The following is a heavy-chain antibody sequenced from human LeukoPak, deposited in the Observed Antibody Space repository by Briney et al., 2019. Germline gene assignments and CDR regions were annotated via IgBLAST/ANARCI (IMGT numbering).Heavy chain of an antibody. CDR2: INPNSGGT. D-gene: IGHD6-13*01. V-gene: IGHV1-2*02. CDR1: GYTFTGYY. Sequence: ASVKVSCKASGYTFTGYYMHWVRQAPGQGLEWMGWINPNSGGTNYAQKFQGGVTMTRDTSISTAYMELSRLRSDDTAVYYCAREGIAAAGTSTLWDYWGQGTLVTVSS. CDR3: AREGIAAAGTSTLWDY. J-gene: IGHJ4*02.